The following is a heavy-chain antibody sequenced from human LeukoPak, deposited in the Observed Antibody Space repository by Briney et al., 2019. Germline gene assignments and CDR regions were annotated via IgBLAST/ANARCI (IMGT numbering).Heavy chain of an antibody. Sequence: SETLSLTCTVSGGSISSYYWSWIRQPPGKELDWIGYIYYSGSTNYNPSLKSRVTISVDTSKNQFSLKLSSVTAADTAVYYCARVRQLLLGGYYYYMDVWGKGTTVTVSS. V-gene: IGHV4-59*01. CDR2: IYYSGST. D-gene: IGHD2-2*01. CDR1: GGSISSYY. J-gene: IGHJ6*03. CDR3: ARVRQLLLGGYYYYMDV.